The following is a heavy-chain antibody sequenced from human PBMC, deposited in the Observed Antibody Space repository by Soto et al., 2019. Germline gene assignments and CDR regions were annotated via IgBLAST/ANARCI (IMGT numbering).Heavy chain of an antibody. CDR1: GFTFSSYG. J-gene: IGHJ4*02. D-gene: IGHD3-10*01. CDR2: IWYDGSNK. Sequence: QVQLVESGGGVVQPGRSLRLSCAASGFTFSSYGMHWVRQAPGKGLEWVAVIWYDGSNKYYADSVKGRFTISRDNSKNTLCLQMISLRAEDTAVYYCAIEVRYYFDSWGQGTLVTVSS. V-gene: IGHV3-33*01. CDR3: AIEVRYYFDS.